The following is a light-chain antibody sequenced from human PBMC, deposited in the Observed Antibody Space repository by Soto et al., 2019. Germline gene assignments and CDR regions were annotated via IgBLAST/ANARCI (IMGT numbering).Light chain of an antibody. CDR1: QSVSCN. Sequence: EIVMTQSPATLSVSPGETATLSCRASQSVSCNFAWYQQKPCQAPRLLIYGASTRATGIPARFSGSGSGTVFTPTISSLQSEDFAVYYCQQYNNWPPWTFGQGTKVEIK. CDR3: QQYNNWPPWT. V-gene: IGKV3-15*01. J-gene: IGKJ1*01. CDR2: GAS.